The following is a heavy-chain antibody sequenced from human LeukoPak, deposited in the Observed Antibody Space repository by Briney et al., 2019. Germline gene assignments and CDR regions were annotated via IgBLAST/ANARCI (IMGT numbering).Heavy chain of an antibody. CDR1: GFTLSTDG. D-gene: IGHD2-2*01. J-gene: IGHJ1*01. V-gene: IGHV3-30*02. Sequence: GGSLRLSCVASGFTLSTDGMHWVRQAPGKGLEWVAFIHYDGTHTFYADSVKGRFTISRDNSKNTLHLQMNGLRPEDTAFYYCAKDKHCSGTSCYYYPGYWGQGTLVTVSS. CDR3: AKDKHCSGTSCYYYPGY. CDR2: IHYDGTHT.